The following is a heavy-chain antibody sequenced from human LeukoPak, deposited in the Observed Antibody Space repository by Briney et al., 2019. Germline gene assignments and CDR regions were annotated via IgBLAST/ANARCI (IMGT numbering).Heavy chain of an antibody. D-gene: IGHD6-13*01. CDR2: INPGGGNT. CDR1: GYTFTNYY. Sequence: ASVKVSCKASGYTFTNYYIHWVRQAPGQGLEWMGLINPGGGNTNYAQNFQGRVTMTRDTSTSTIYMELRSLRSDDTAVYYCARAEGSSAHYYYYYMDVWGKGTTVTVSS. CDR3: ARAEGSSAHYYYYYMDV. V-gene: IGHV1-46*01. J-gene: IGHJ6*03.